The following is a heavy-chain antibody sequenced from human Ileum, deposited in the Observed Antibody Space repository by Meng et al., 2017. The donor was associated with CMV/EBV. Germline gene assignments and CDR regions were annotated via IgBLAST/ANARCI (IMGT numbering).Heavy chain of an antibody. J-gene: IGHJ6*02. V-gene: IGHV1-8*02. D-gene: IGHD2-2*01. CDR2: MNPNSGNT. Sequence: ASVKVSCKPSGYPFTSYDINWVRQATGQGLEWMGWMNPNSGNTGYAQKFQGRVTMTRNTSISTAYMELSSLRSEDTAVYYCAREGGVVVPAASRYYYYGMDVWGQGTTVTVSS. CDR3: AREGGVVVPAASRYYYYGMDV. CDR1: GYPFTSYD.